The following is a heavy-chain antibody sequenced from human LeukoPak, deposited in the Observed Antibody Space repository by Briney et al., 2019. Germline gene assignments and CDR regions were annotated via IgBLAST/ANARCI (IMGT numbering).Heavy chain of an antibody. J-gene: IGHJ6*02. V-gene: IGHV1-2*02. Sequence: ASVKVSCKASGYTFTGYYMHWVRQAPGQGLEWMGWINPNSGGTNYAQKFQGRVTMTRATSISTAYMELSRLRSDDTAVYYCARDPPAAITYYGMDVWGQGTTVTVSS. CDR2: INPNSGGT. CDR1: GYTFTGYY. CDR3: ARDPPAAITYYGMDV. D-gene: IGHD2-2*01.